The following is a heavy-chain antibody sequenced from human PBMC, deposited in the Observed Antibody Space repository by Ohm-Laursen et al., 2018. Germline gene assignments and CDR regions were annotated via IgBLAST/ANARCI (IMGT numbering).Heavy chain of an antibody. CDR3: ARGRPQLKTTYDFWSGYPYYGLDV. Sequence: ASVKVSCKASGYTFSSYGISWVRQAPGQGLEWMGWISGYNGNTNYAQKLQGRVTMTTDTSTSAAYMELRSLRSDDTAVYYCARGRPQLKTTYDFWSGYPYYGLDVWGQGTTVTVSS. V-gene: IGHV1-18*01. CDR1: GYTFSSYG. J-gene: IGHJ6*02. CDR2: ISGYNGNT. D-gene: IGHD3-3*01.